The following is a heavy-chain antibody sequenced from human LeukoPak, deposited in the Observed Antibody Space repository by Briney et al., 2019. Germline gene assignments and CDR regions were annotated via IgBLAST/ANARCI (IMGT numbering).Heavy chain of an antibody. CDR2: ISSSSSYI. J-gene: IGHJ4*02. Sequence: GGSLRLSCAASGFTFSSYSMNWVRQAPGKGLEWVSSISSSSSYIYYADSLKGRFTISRDNAKNSLYLQMNSLRAEDTAVYYCARDLLPADYYDSSGYAYWGQGTLVTVSS. CDR3: ARDLLPADYYDSSGYAY. V-gene: IGHV3-21*01. D-gene: IGHD3-22*01. CDR1: GFTFSSYS.